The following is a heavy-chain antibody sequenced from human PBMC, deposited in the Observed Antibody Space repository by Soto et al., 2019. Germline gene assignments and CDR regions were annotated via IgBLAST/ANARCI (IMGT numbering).Heavy chain of an antibody. J-gene: IGHJ3*02. V-gene: IGHV2-70*01. CDR2: IDWDDDK. D-gene: IGHD6-13*01. CDR1: GFSLSTSGMC. Sequence: QSGPTLVNPTQTLTLTCTFSGFSLSTSGMCVSWIRQPPGKALEWLALIDWDDDKYYSTSLKTRLTISKDTSKNQVVLTMTNMDPVDTATYYCARKIAAAGTRWPDAFDIWGQGTMVTVSS. CDR3: ARKIAAAGTRWPDAFDI.